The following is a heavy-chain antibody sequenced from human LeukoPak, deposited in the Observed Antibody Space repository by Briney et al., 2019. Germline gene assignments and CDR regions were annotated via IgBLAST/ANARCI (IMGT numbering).Heavy chain of an antibody. Sequence: GSLRLSCAASGFTFSGSAMHWVRQASGKGLEWVGRIRSKANSYATAFAASVKGRFSISRDDSKNTAYLQMNSLKTEDTAVYYCTRWSVDTKHYYYMDVWGKGTTVTVSS. J-gene: IGHJ6*03. CDR2: IRSKANSYAT. CDR1: GFTFSGSA. V-gene: IGHV3-73*01. D-gene: IGHD5-18*01. CDR3: TRWSVDTKHYYYMDV.